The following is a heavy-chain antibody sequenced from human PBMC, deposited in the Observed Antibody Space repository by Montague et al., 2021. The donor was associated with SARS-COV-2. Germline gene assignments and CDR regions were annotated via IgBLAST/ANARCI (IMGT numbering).Heavy chain of an antibody. J-gene: IGHJ3*02. D-gene: IGHD2-15*01. CDR1: GGSISNGGYY. V-gene: IGHV4-31*03. CDR3: ARGDGVVVAAPYI. CDR2: MYVSGST. Sequence: TLSLTCTVSGGSISNGGYYCSWIRQHPGKGLEWIGYMYVSGSTYYNPSLTSRVTMSLDTSKNQFSLKLSSVTAADTAAYYCARGDGVVVAAPYIWGQGKMVTVSS.